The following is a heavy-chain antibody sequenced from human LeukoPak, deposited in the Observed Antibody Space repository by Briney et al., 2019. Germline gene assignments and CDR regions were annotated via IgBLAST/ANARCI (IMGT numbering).Heavy chain of an antibody. CDR3: ARAAYYYDSSGYYYVFDY. CDR2: INHSGST. J-gene: IGHJ4*02. Sequence: SETLSLTCAVYGGSFSGYYWSWIRQPPGKGLEWTGEINHSGSTNYNPSLKSRVTISVDTSKNQFSLKLSSVTAADTAVYYCARAAYYYDSSGYYYVFDYWGQGTLVTVSS. V-gene: IGHV4-34*01. CDR1: GGSFSGYY. D-gene: IGHD3-22*01.